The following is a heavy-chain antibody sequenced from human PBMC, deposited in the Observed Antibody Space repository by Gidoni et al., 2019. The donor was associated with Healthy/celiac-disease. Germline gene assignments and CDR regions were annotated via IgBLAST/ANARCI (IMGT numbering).Heavy chain of an antibody. CDR2: IIPILGIA. V-gene: IGHV1-69*09. Sequence: QVQLVQSGAEVKKPGSSVKVSCKASGGTFSSYAISWVRQAPGQGLEWMGRIIPILGIANYAQKFQGRVTITADKSTSTAYMELSSLRSEDTAVYYCARDAIAVAGVANYWGQGTLVTVSS. J-gene: IGHJ4*02. D-gene: IGHD6-19*01. CDR1: GGTFSSYA. CDR3: ARDAIAVAGVANY.